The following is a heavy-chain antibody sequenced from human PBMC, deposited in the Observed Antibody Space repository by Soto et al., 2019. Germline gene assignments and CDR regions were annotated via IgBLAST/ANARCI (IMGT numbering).Heavy chain of an antibody. CDR3: ARGVGTGFWSGYYRPYYYGMDV. CDR2: INHSGST. Sequence: QVQLQQWGAGLLKPSETLSLTCAVYGGSFSGYYWSWIRQPPGKGLEWIGEINHSGSTNYNPSLKSRVTISADTSKNQFSLKLSSVTAADTAVYYCARGVGTGFWSGYYRPYYYGMDVWGQGTTVTVSS. CDR1: GGSFSGYY. J-gene: IGHJ6*02. V-gene: IGHV4-34*01. D-gene: IGHD3-3*01.